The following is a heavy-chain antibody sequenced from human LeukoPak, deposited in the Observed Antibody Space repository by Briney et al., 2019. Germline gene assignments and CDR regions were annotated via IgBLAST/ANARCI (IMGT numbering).Heavy chain of an antibody. CDR3: AKDQDPHSYGSGSYAPFDY. V-gene: IGHV3-74*01. CDR2: INYDGSST. CDR1: GFTFSTYW. J-gene: IGHJ4*02. Sequence: GGSLRLSCAASGFTFSTYWMHWVRQAPGKGLVWVSRINYDGSSTNYADFVKGRFTISRDNSKNTLYLQINSLRADDTAVYYCAKDQDPHSYGSGSYAPFDYWGQGTLVTVSS. D-gene: IGHD3-10*01.